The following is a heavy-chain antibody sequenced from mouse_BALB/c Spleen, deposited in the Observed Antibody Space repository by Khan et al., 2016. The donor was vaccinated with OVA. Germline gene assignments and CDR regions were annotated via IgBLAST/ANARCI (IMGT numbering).Heavy chain of an antibody. Sequence: EVQLQESGPGLVKPSQSLSLTCTATGYAITSDYAWNWIRQFPGNKLEWMGYISSTGSTSYNPSLKSRISITRDTSKNQFFLQLKSVTTEDTATYYCARSLYYSYGYALDCWGRGTSVTVSS. V-gene: IGHV3-2*02. CDR3: ARSLYYSYGYALDC. J-gene: IGHJ4*01. CDR1: GYAITSDYA. CDR2: ISSTGST. D-gene: IGHD2-14*01.